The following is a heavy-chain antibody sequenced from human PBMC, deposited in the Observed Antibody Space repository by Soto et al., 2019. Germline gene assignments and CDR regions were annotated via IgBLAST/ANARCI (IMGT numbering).Heavy chain of an antibody. D-gene: IGHD4-17*01. CDR3: ARYYGDYDAFDI. CDR2: INPNSGGT. V-gene: IGHV1-2*04. CDR1: GYTFTGYY. Sequence: QVQLVQSGAEVKKPGASVKVSCKASGYTFTGYYMHWVRQAPGQGLEWMGWINPNSGGTNYAQKLQGWVTITRDTSISTAYMELSRLRSDDTAVYYCARYYGDYDAFDIWGQGTMVTVSS. J-gene: IGHJ3*02.